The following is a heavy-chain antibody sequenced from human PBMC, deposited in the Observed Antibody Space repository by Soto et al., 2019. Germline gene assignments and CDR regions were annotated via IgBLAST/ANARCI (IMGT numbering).Heavy chain of an antibody. J-gene: IGHJ4*02. V-gene: IGHV3-64*01. Sequence: EVQLVESGGGLVQPGGSLRLSCAASGFTFSSYAMHWVRQAPGKGLEYVSALSSNGGSTYYANSVKGRFTISRVNSKNTLYLQMGSLRAEDMAVYYCARDYEVRGVIGALIFDYWGQGTLVTVSS. D-gene: IGHD3-10*02. CDR1: GFTFSSYA. CDR3: ARDYEVRGVIGALIFDY. CDR2: LSSNGGST.